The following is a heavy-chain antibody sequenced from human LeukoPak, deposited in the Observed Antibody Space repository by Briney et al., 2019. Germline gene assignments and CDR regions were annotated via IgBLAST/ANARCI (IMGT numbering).Heavy chain of an antibody. CDR2: INEHGTEE. D-gene: IGHD1-7*01. V-gene: IGHV3-7*01. CDR1: GFRLSNYW. Sequence: PGGSLRLSCTVSGFRLSNYWMSRACQAPGKGLEWVGNINEHGTEEFYVGSVTGRFSISRDNTKSTVFLQMNSLRLDDTAIYYCARNPDTGTADFWGEGTLVTVSS. J-gene: IGHJ4*02. CDR3: ARNPDTGTADF.